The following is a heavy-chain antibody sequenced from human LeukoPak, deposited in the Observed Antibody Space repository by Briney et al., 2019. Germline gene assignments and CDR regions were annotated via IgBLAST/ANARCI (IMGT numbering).Heavy chain of an antibody. Sequence: GGSLRLSCAASGFTFSSYWMHWVRQAPGKGLVWVSHINSDGSSTTYADSVKGRFTISRDNAKDTLYLQMNSLRAEDTAVYYRARDREGLGDYWGRGTLVTVSS. CDR1: GFTFSSYW. D-gene: IGHD1-26*01. CDR2: INSDGSST. V-gene: IGHV3-74*01. CDR3: ARDREGLGDY. J-gene: IGHJ4*02.